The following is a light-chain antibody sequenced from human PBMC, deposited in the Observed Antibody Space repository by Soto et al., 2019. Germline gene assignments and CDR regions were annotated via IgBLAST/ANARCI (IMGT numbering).Light chain of an antibody. CDR3: QQYNGYFSWT. CDR1: QSISSW. Sequence: DIQMTQSPSTLSASVGDRVTITCRASQSISSWLAWYQQKPGKAPKLLIYKASSLQSGVPSRFSGSGSGTEFTLTISSLHLYECATYYCQQYNGYFSWTFGQGTTVEIK. J-gene: IGKJ1*01. CDR2: KAS. V-gene: IGKV1-5*03.